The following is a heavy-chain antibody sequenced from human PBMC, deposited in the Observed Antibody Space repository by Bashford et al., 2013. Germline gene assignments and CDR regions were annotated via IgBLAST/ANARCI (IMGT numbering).Heavy chain of an antibody. Sequence: RPLLYSSETLSLTCTVSGGSISSGDYYWSWIRQPPGKGLEWIGYIYYSGSTYYNPSLKSRVTISVDTSKNQFSLKLSSVTAADTAVYYCARAPENWFDPWGQGTLVTVSS. CDR3: ARAPENWFDP. CDR2: IYYSGST. J-gene: IGHJ5*02. CDR1: GGSISSGDYY. V-gene: IGHV4-30-4*01.